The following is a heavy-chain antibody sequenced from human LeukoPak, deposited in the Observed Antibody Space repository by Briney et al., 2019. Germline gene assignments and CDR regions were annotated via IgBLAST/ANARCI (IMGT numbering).Heavy chain of an antibody. D-gene: IGHD6-19*01. J-gene: IGHJ4*02. V-gene: IGHV4-34*01. Sequence: SETLSLTCGVYGGSFGSNYWTWIRQPPGKGLEWIGEINRSGAINCHPSLKSRVTISLDTSKNQFSLKIKSVTAADTAVYYCARGLQQISVTDLWGPGTLVVVSS. CDR2: INRSGAI. CDR3: ARGLQQISVTDL. CDR1: GGSFGSNY.